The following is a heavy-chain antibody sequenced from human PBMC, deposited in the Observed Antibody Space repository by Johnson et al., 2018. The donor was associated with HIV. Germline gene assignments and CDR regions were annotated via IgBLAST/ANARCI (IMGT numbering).Heavy chain of an antibody. Sequence: QVQLVESGGGVMQPGKSLRLSCEASGFTFRSSAMHWVRQAPGKGLEWVAVMTYDGRNKYYTDSVKGRFIISRDNSKNMTNLQMTGLSDEDTADYYCVRDQGSGWPTNAFDIWGRGTRVTVSS. CDR2: MTYDGRNK. V-gene: IGHV3-30*04. D-gene: IGHD6-19*01. CDR3: VRDQGSGWPTNAFDI. CDR1: GFTFRSSA. J-gene: IGHJ3*02.